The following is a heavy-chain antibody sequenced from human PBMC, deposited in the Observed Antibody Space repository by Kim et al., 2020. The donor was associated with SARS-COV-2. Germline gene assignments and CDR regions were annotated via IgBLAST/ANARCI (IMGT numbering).Heavy chain of an antibody. V-gene: IGHV3-7*01. CDR2: QDGSEK. CDR3: ARDLSV. Sequence: QDGSEKNYVDSVKGRFTNSRDNAKNSLYLQMNSLRAEDTAVYYCARDLSVWGQGTTVTVSS. D-gene: IGHD3-9*01. J-gene: IGHJ6*02.